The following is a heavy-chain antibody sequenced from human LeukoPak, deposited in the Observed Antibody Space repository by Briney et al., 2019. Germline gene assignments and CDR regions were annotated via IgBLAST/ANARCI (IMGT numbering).Heavy chain of an antibody. CDR1: GFTFSNAW. J-gene: IGHJ2*01. Sequence: GGSLRLSCAVSGFTFSNAWMNWVRQAPGKGLEWVGRSKRKIDGGTTDYAAPVKGRFTISRDDSKNTLYLQMNSLKTDDTAVYYCTTLRTTTISTPAYWYFDLWGRGTLVTVSS. D-gene: IGHD4-11*01. CDR3: TTLRTTTISTPAYWYFDL. CDR2: SKRKIDGGTT. V-gene: IGHV3-15*01.